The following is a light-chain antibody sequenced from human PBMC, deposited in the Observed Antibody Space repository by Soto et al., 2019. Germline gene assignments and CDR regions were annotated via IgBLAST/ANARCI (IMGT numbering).Light chain of an antibody. CDR3: QQSYSTLPWT. J-gene: IGKJ1*01. Sequence: DIQMTQSPSSRSASVGDRVTITCRASQSISSYLNWYQQKPGKAPKLLIYAASSLQSGVPSRFSGSGSGTDFTLTISSLQPEDFATYYCQQSYSTLPWTFGQGTKVEIK. V-gene: IGKV1-39*01. CDR1: QSISSY. CDR2: AAS.